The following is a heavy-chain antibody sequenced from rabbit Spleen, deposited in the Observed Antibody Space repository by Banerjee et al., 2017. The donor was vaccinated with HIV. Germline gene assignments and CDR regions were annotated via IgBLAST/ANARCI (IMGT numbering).Heavy chain of an antibody. CDR3: ARDTSSSFSSYGMDL. J-gene: IGHJ6*01. CDR2: IYADSSGST. Sequence: QSLEESGGDLVKPGASLTLTCTASGFSFSSSYYMCWVRQAPGKGLECIACIYADSSGSTYYASWAKGRFTISKTSSTTVTLEMTSLTAADTATYFCARDTSSSFSSYGMDLWGPGSLVTVS. V-gene: IGHV1S40*01. D-gene: IGHD1-1*01. CDR1: GFSFSSSYY.